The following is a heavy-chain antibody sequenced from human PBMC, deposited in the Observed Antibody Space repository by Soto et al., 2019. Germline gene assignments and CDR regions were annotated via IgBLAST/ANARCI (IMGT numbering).Heavy chain of an antibody. CDR2: ISGSGGST. CDR1: GFTFSSYA. J-gene: IGHJ4*02. Sequence: EVQLLESGGGLVQPGGSLRLSCAASGFTFSSYAMSWVRQAPGKGLEWVSAISGSGGSTYYADSVKGRFTISRDNSKNTLYLQMNSLRAGEPAVYYWAKNRCTGCYSDFLTGPPGGGGDYWGQGTLVTVSS. CDR3: AKNRCTGCYSDFLTGPPGGGGDY. D-gene: IGHD3-9*01. V-gene: IGHV3-23*01.